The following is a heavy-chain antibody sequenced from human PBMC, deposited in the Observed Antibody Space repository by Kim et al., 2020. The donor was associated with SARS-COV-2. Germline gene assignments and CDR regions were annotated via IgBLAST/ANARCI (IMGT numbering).Heavy chain of an antibody. CDR2: ISWNSGSI. CDR3: AKGSGYYEDFDY. Sequence: GGSLRLSCAASGFTFDDYAMHWVRQAPGKGLEWVSCISWNSGSIGYADSVKGRFTISRDNAKNSLYLQMNSLRAEDTALYYCAKGSGYYEDFDYWGQGTLVTVSS. CDR1: GFTFDDYA. V-gene: IGHV3-9*01. J-gene: IGHJ4*02. D-gene: IGHD3-22*01.